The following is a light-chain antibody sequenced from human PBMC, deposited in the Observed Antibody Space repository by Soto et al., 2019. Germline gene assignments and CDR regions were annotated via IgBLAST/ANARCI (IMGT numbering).Light chain of an antibody. Sequence: EIVLTQSPGTLSLSPGERATLSCRASQSISRNFLAWYQQKPGQAPRLLIYGASSRATGIPDRFSGSESGADFTLTISRLEPEDFAVYYCQHYGDCGSPCTFGQGTKVEIK. V-gene: IGKV3-20*01. CDR1: QSISRNF. CDR3: QHYGDCGSPCT. J-gene: IGKJ1*01. CDR2: GAS.